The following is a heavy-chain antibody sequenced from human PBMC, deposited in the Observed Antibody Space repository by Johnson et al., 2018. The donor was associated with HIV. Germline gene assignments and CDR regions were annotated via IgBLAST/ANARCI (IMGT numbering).Heavy chain of an antibody. Sequence: QVQLVESGGGVVQPGGSLRLSCAASGFTFRSYGMHWVRQAPGKGLAWVAFIRYDGSDKYYADSVKGRFTMSRDIAKNTMFLQMNSLRVEDTAVYYCARDLATCTRGSCPSSAFDLWGQGTMVTVSS. D-gene: IGHD2-8*01. CDR1: GFTFRSYG. CDR3: ARDLATCTRGSCPSSAFDL. V-gene: IGHV3-30*02. CDR2: IRYDGSDK. J-gene: IGHJ3*01.